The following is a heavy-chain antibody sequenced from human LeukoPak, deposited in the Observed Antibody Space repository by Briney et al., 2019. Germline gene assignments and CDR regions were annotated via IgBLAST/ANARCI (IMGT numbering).Heavy chain of an antibody. D-gene: IGHD2-21*01. CDR1: GFTFSSYA. Sequence: GGSLRLSCAASGFTFSSYAMHWVRQAPGKGLEYVSAISSNGGSTYYANSVKGRFTISRDNSKNTLYLQMGSLRAEDLAVYYCARGRACGGDCYLPADYWGQGTLVTVSS. CDR2: ISSNGGST. CDR3: ARGRACGGDCYLPADY. J-gene: IGHJ4*02. V-gene: IGHV3-64*01.